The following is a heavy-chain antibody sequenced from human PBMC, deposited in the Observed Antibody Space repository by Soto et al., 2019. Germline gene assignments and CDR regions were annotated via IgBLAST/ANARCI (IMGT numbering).Heavy chain of an antibody. CDR1: GGYISSDY. CDR3: ARFGTSPNGNWFDP. Sequence: SETLSLTCTVSGGYISSDYWNWIRQPPGKGLEWIGYVYHSWSTKYNPSLKSRVTISVDTSKNQLSLKLSSVTAADTAVYYCARFGTSPNGNWFDPWGQGTLVTVS. CDR2: VYHSWST. D-gene: IGHD3-10*01. V-gene: IGHV4-59*01. J-gene: IGHJ5*02.